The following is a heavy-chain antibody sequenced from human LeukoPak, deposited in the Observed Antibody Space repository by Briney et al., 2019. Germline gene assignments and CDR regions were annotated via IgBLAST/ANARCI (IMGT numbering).Heavy chain of an antibody. V-gene: IGHV1-8*01. CDR1: GYSFTNFD. CDR2: MNPNSGNK. J-gene: IGHJ6*03. D-gene: IGHD6-19*01. CDR3: ARGPQWRGDYYYMDV. Sequence: ASVKVSCKASGYSFTNFDINWVRQATGQGLEWMGWMNPNSGNKGYAQKFQGRVSMTMSTSITTAYMELSSLRSEDTAVYYCARGPQWRGDYYYMDVWGRGTTVTVSS.